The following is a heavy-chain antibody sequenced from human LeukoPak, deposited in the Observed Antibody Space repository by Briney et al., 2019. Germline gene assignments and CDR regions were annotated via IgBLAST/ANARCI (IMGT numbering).Heavy chain of an antibody. J-gene: IGHJ4*02. CDR3: ARLGAPNYYHISGGDY. V-gene: IGHV4-39*07. CDR1: GGSISSSSYY. Sequence: PSETLSLTCTVSGGSISSSSYYWGWIRQPPGKGVEWIGSIYYSGSTYYNPSLKSRVTISVDTSKNQFSLKLSSVTAADTAIYFCARLGAPNYYHISGGDYWGQGTLVTVSS. D-gene: IGHD3-22*01. CDR2: IYYSGST.